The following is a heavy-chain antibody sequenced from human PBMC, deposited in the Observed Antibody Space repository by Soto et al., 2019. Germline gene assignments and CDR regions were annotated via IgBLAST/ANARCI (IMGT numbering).Heavy chain of an antibody. V-gene: IGHV4-59*01. CDR2: IYYSGST. CDR3: ARDSPESFMDV. CDR1: GGSISSFY. Sequence: PSETMSLTCTVSGGSISSFYWSWIRQPPGKGLQWIAYIYYSGSTNYNPSLKSRATISVDTSKNQFSLNLSSVTAADTAVYYCARDSPESFMDVWSKGTTVTVSS. J-gene: IGHJ6*04.